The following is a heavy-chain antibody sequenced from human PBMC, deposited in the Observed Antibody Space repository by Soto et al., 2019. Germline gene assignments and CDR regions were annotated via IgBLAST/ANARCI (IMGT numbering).Heavy chain of an antibody. V-gene: IGHV1-18*01. D-gene: IGHD5-18*01. CDR3: ATSIHVWLYAMDV. Sequence: QNQLLQSGAEARKPGASVKVSCTASGYTFSSYYITWVRQAPGQGPERMGWISAYNGNTNYGREFQGRVTMTTDTSTSTAYMELRSLRSDDTAIYYCATSIHVWLYAMDVWGQGTTVTVSS. CDR1: GYTFSSYY. CDR2: ISAYNGNT. J-gene: IGHJ6*02.